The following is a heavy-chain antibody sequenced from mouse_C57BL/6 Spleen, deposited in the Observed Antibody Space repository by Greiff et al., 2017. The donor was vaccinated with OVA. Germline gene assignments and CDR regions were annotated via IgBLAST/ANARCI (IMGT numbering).Heavy chain of an antibody. CDR3: ARWYYGSRSYAMDY. V-gene: IGHV1-78*01. CDR2: IYPSDGST. J-gene: IGHJ4*01. D-gene: IGHD1-1*01. CDR1: GYTFTDHT. Sequence: LQESDAELVKPGASVKISCKVSGYTFTDHTIHWMKQRPEQGLEWIGYIYPSDGSTKYNEKFKGKATLTVDKSSSTAYMQLNSLTSEDAAVYFCARWYYGSRSYAMDYWGQGTTVTVSS.